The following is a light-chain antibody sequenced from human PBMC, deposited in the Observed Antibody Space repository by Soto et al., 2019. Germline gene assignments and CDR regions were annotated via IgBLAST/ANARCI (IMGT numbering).Light chain of an antibody. Sequence: VMTQSPATLSVSPGERATLSCRASQSVSSNLAWYQQKPGQAPRLLIYGASTRATGIPARFSGSGSGTEFTLTISSLQSEDFAVYYCQQYNKWPTFGQGTGLEI. V-gene: IGKV3D-15*01. J-gene: IGKJ5*01. CDR1: QSVSSN. CDR2: GAS. CDR3: QQYNKWPT.